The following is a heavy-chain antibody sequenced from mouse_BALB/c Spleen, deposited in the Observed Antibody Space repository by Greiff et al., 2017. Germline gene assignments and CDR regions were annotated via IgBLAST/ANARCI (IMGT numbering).Heavy chain of an antibody. CDR3: ARRGWERAMDY. Sequence: VMLVESGPGLVQPSQSLSITCTVSGFSLTSYGVHWVRQSPGKGLEWLGVIWSGGSTDYNAAFISRLSISKDNSKSQVFFKMNSLQANDTAIYYCARRGWERAMDYWGQGTSVTVSA. CDR1: GFSLTSYG. D-gene: IGHD1-1*02. J-gene: IGHJ4*01. V-gene: IGHV2-2*02. CDR2: IWSGGST.